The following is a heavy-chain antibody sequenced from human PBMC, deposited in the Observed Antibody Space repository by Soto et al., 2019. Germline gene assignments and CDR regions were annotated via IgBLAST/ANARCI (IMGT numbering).Heavy chain of an antibody. CDR3: GKVLIGATRHTDVDS. D-gene: IGHD2-15*01. CDR1: GVSLNSGHYY. Sequence: VQLQESGPGLLKPLETLSLTCTVSGVSLNSGHYYWVWIRQSPGKGLAWIASIYYDESTYYNPSLKSRVTISTDKPKNQFSLTLKSVTAADTAVYYCGKVLIGATRHTDVDSWGQGALVTVSS. CDR2: IYYDEST. J-gene: IGHJ4*02. V-gene: IGHV4-39*01.